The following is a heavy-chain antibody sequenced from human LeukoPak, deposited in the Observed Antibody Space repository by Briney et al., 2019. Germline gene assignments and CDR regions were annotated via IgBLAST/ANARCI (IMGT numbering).Heavy chain of an antibody. CDR3: ARGGSITMVRGVNRYYYYYMDV. Sequence: PGGSLRLSCAASGFTVSSNYMSWVRQAPGKGLEWVSVIYSGGSTYYADSVKGRFTISRDNSKNTLYLQMNSLRAEDTAVYYCARGGSITMVRGVNRYYYYYMDVWGKGTTVTVSS. J-gene: IGHJ6*03. V-gene: IGHV3-66*02. CDR2: IYSGGST. D-gene: IGHD3-10*01. CDR1: GFTVSSNY.